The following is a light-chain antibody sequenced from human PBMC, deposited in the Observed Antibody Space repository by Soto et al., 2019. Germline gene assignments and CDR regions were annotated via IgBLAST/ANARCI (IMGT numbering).Light chain of an antibody. Sequence: EILMTQSPATLSVSPGERATLSCRASQSVSSNLAWYQQKPGQAPRLLIYGASTRATGIPARFSGSGSGTKFTLTISSLQSEDFAVYYCQQDNNWPPKWTFGQGTKV. CDR1: QSVSSN. CDR2: GAS. V-gene: IGKV3-15*01. J-gene: IGKJ1*01. CDR3: QQDNNWPPKWT.